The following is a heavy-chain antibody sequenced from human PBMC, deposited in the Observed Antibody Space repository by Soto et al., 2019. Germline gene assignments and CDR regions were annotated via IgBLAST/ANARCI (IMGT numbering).Heavy chain of an antibody. V-gene: IGHV3-23*01. Sequence: EVQLLESGGALVQPGGSLRLSCAASGFTFSDYAMSWVRQAPGKGLEWVSAVGGSGDRTYHADSVKGRFTTSRDNSKNTLYLQMNSLRAEDTAVYYCAKGTIDLWSDFDYWGQGTLVTVSS. J-gene: IGHJ4*02. CDR3: AKGTIDLWSDFDY. D-gene: IGHD1-26*01. CDR2: VGGSGDRT. CDR1: GFTFSDYA.